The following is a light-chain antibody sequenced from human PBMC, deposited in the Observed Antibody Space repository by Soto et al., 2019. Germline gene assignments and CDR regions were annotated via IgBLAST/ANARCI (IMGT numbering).Light chain of an antibody. CDR1: SSDVGGYSY. CDR2: DVS. Sequence: QSALTQPASVSGSPGQSIAISCTGTSSDVGGYSYVSWYQQQPGKAPKLVISDVSNPPSGVSDRFSGSKSGNTASLTISGLHTEDEADYYCASYTTSGTYVFGTGTKLTVL. V-gene: IGLV2-14*01. J-gene: IGLJ1*01. CDR3: ASYTTSGTYV.